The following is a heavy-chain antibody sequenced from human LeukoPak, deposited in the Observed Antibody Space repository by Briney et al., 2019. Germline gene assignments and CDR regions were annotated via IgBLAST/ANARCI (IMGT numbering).Heavy chain of an antibody. Sequence: SETLSLTCTVSGGSISSYYWSWIRQPPGKGLKWIGYIYYSGSTNYNPSLKSRVTISVDTSKNQFSLKLSSVTAADTAVYYCARLASIAARPDYMDVWGKGTTVTVSS. CDR2: IYYSGST. D-gene: IGHD6-6*01. CDR1: GGSISSYY. J-gene: IGHJ6*03. V-gene: IGHV4-59*01. CDR3: ARLASIAARPDYMDV.